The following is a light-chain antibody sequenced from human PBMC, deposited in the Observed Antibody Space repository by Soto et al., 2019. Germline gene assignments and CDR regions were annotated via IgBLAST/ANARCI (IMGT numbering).Light chain of an antibody. V-gene: IGKV3-20*01. CDR3: KQYASSPLT. J-gene: IGKJ4*01. CDR1: QSVGRNY. Sequence: PGERATLSCRASQSVGRNYLAWYKQKPGQAPRLLIYGASSRATGIQDTFSGSGSGTDFTLTISRLEPEDFAVYYCKQYASSPLTFGGGTKVEIK. CDR2: GAS.